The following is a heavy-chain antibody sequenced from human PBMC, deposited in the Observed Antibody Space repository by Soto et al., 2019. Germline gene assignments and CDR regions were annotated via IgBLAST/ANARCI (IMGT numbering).Heavy chain of an antibody. V-gene: IGHV3-30*18. Sequence: AGTLSLSCAASGFSITSNGMHWVRLAPGKGLEWVAVISYDGSNKYYAASVKGRFTISRDNSKNTLYLQMNSLRAEDTAVYYCAKVPVDYYGMDVWGQGTTVTVSS. CDR2: ISYDGSNK. J-gene: IGHJ6*02. CDR3: AKVPVDYYGMDV. CDR1: GFSITSNG.